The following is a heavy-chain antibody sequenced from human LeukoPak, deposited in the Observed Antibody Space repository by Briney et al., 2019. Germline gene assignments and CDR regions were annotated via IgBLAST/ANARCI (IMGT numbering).Heavy chain of an antibody. CDR3: ARPDCGGDCYSKYYFDY. D-gene: IGHD2-21*02. CDR1: GYTFTTYY. Sequence: ASVKVSCKASGYTFTTYYIHWARQAPGQGLERMGIINPSGGATSYAQKFQGRVTITRDTSTSTVFMELSSLRSEDTAVYYCARPDCGGDCYSKYYFDYWGQGTLVTVSS. J-gene: IGHJ4*02. CDR2: INPSGGAT. V-gene: IGHV1-46*01.